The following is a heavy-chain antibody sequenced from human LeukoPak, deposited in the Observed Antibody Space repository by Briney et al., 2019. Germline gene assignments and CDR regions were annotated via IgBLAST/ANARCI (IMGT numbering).Heavy chain of an antibody. V-gene: IGHV3-21*01. D-gene: IGHD3-3*01. CDR1: GFTFSSYS. CDR2: ISSSSSYI. Sequence: GGSLRLSCAASGFTFSSYSMNWVRQAPGKGLEWVSSISSSSSYIYYADSVKGRFTISGDNAKNSLYLQMNSLRAEDTAVYYCARAHDDFWSGPGDYWGQGTLVTVSS. J-gene: IGHJ4*02. CDR3: ARAHDDFWSGPGDY.